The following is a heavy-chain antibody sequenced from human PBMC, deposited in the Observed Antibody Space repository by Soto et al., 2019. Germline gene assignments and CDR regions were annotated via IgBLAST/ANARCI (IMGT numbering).Heavy chain of an antibody. Sequence: GGSLRLSCAASGCTVSSNYMSWVRQAQGKGLEWVSVIYSGGSTYYADSVKGRFTISRDNSKNTLYLQMNSLRAEDTAVYYCAREGNYYDSSGYYWSWFDPWGQGTLVTVSS. CDR3: AREGNYYDSSGYYWSWFDP. V-gene: IGHV3-53*01. D-gene: IGHD3-22*01. CDR2: IYSGGST. CDR1: GCTVSSNY. J-gene: IGHJ5*02.